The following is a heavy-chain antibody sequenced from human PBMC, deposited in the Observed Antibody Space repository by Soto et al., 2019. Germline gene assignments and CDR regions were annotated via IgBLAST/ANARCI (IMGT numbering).Heavy chain of an antibody. CDR3: ARDFGHGYYLDY. D-gene: IGHD3-3*01. CDR2: ISYDGSNK. J-gene: IGHJ4*02. V-gene: IGHV3-30*03. CDR1: GFTFSSYG. Sequence: PGGSLRLSCAASGFTFSSYGMHWVRQAPGKGLEWVAVISYDGSNKYYADSVKGRFTISRDNAESSLYLQMNSLRDEDTAVYFCARDFGHGYYLDYWGRGTLVTVSS.